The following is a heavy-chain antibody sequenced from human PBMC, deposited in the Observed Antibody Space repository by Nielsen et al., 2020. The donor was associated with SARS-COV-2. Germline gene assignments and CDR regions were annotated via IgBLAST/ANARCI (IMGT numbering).Heavy chain of an antibody. V-gene: IGHV1-8*02. CDR2: MNPNSGNT. CDR1: GYTFTSYY. J-gene: IGHJ6*02. CDR3: ARGRYSSSWYHIEICGMDV. D-gene: IGHD6-13*01. Sequence: ASVKVSCKASGYTFTSYYMHWVRQATGQGLEWMGWMNPNSGNTGYAQKFQGRVTMTRNTSISTAYMELSSLRSEDTAVYYCARGRYSSSWYHIEICGMDVWGQGTTVTVSS.